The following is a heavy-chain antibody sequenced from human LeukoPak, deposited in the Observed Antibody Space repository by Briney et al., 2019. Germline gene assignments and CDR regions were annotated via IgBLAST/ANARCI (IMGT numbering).Heavy chain of an antibody. D-gene: IGHD4-17*01. CDR2: INQDGSQK. CDR1: GFTFSSYW. CDR3: ARDWFDGDYDRFDY. V-gene: IGHV3-7*03. J-gene: IGHJ4*02. Sequence: GGSLRLSCAVSGFTFSSYWMSWFRQAPGKGLEWVANINQDGSQKFSVDSVKGRFTISRDNAKDSLSLQMNSLRVEDTAVYYCARDWFDGDYDRFDYWGQGTLVTVSS.